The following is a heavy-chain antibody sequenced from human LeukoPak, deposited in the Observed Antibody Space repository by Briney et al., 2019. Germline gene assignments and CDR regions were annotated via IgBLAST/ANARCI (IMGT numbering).Heavy chain of an antibody. Sequence: GGSLRLSCTASGFTFSYYNMNVVRQAPGKGLEWVSFISSSSSIIYYADSVKGRFTISRDNAKNSLYLQMNSLRAEDTAVYYCARAPWGGYFGDYWGQGTLVTVSS. CDR2: ISSSSSII. D-gene: IGHD3-3*01. J-gene: IGHJ4*02. CDR3: ARAPWGGYFGDY. V-gene: IGHV3-48*01. CDR1: GFTFSYYN.